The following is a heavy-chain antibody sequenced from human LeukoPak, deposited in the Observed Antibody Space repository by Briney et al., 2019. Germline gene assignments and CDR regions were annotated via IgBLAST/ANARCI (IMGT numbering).Heavy chain of an antibody. V-gene: IGHV4-59*08. CDR2: IYYSGST. CDR3: ARHHDGGPKLRLDF. CDR1: GGSISNYY. J-gene: IGHJ4*02. Sequence: SETLSLTCTVSGGSISNYYWSWVRQPPGKGLEWIGYIYYSGSTNYNPSLKSRITISIDTSMNQLSLTLVSVTAADTAVYFCARHHDGGPKLRLDFWGLGVLVTVSS. D-gene: IGHD2-15*01.